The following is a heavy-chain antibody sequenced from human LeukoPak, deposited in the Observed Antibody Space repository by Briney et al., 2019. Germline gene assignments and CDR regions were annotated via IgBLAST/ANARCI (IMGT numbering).Heavy chain of an antibody. Sequence: GGSLRLSCAASGFTFSSSAMSWVRQVPGKGLEWVSGISASGGSTSYADSVRGRFTISRDNSKNTLYVQMNSLRAEDTAVYYCARPSSITGTFGDYYYYGMDVWGQGTTVTVSS. D-gene: IGHD1-7*01. CDR3: ARPSSITGTFGDYYYYGMDV. J-gene: IGHJ6*02. CDR1: GFTFSSSA. CDR2: ISASGGST. V-gene: IGHV3-23*01.